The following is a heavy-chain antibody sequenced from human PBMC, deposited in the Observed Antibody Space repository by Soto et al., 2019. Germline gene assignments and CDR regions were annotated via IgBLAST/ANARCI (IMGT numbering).Heavy chain of an antibody. V-gene: IGHV2-26*01. J-gene: IGHJ5*02. Sequence: LVNRTEALTVTCAVSGLSFSNAGSGVSWIRQPPGKALEWLAHIHSDGAKTYSSSLQSRLTISRDYSRRQVVLTLTKLDPMDTATYYRARSTSLPASADNWFDPCGQRTPVTVSS. CDR3: ARSTSLPASADNWFDP. D-gene: IGHD2-2*01. CDR2: IHSDGAK. CDR1: GLSFSNAGSG.